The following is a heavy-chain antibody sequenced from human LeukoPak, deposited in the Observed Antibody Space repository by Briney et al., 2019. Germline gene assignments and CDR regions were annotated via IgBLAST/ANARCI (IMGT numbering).Heavy chain of an antibody. Sequence: PGGSLRLSCAASGFIFSSYWMHWVRQTPGTGLVWVSRIHPDGSITTYADSVKGRFTISRDNAKNTLYLQMNSLRAEDTAVYYCAPQQTYSPYNWFDPWGQGTLVTVSS. CDR2: IHPDGSIT. V-gene: IGHV3-74*03. D-gene: IGHD5-12*01. CDR1: GFIFSSYW. CDR3: APQQTYSPYNWFDP. J-gene: IGHJ5*02.